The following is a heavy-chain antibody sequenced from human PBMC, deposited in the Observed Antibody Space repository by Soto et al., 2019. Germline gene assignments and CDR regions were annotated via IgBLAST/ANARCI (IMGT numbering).Heavy chain of an antibody. J-gene: IGHJ3*02. CDR3: ARFSITGTPGDAFDI. Sequence: ASVKVSCKASGYTFTSYYMHWVRQAPGQGLEWMGRINPSGGGTSYAQKFQGRVTMTRDTSISTAYMELSRLRSDDTAVYYCARFSITGTPGDAFDIWGQGTMVTVSS. V-gene: IGHV1-2*02. CDR2: INPSGGGT. D-gene: IGHD1-20*01. CDR1: GYTFTSYY.